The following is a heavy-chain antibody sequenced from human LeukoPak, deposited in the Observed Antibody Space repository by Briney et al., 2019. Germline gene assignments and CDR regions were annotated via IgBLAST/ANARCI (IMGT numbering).Heavy chain of an antibody. V-gene: IGHV4-30-4*08. Sequence: SQTLSLTCTVSGGSISSGDYYWSWIRQPPGKDLEWIGYIYYSGSTYYNPSLKSRGTISVDTSKNQFSLKLSSVTAADTAVYYCASNHVGELGYFDLWGRGTLVTVSS. CDR2: IYYSGST. D-gene: IGHD3-16*01. CDR1: GGSISSGDYY. CDR3: ASNHVGELGYFDL. J-gene: IGHJ2*01.